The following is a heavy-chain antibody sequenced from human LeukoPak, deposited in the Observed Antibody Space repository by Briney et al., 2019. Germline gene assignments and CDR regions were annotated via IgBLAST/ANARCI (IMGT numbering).Heavy chain of an antibody. Sequence: QTGGSLRLSCAASGFTFSSYGMHWVRQAPGKGLEWVAIISYDGSNKYYADSVKGRFTISRDNSRTTLYLQMDSLRAEDTAVYYCAKAPPNCNTVSCYADYWGQGTLVTVSS. CDR2: ISYDGSNK. V-gene: IGHV3-30*18. CDR3: AKAPPNCNTVSCYADY. J-gene: IGHJ4*02. CDR1: GFTFSSYG. D-gene: IGHD2-2*01.